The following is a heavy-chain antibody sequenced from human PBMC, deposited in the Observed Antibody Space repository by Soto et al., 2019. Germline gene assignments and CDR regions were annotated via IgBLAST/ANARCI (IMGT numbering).Heavy chain of an antibody. CDR3: AINSPSFSGGSCSPSFSDY. V-gene: IGHV3-48*02. J-gene: IGHJ4*02. CDR1: GFTFSSYS. D-gene: IGHD2-15*01. Sequence: EVQLVESGGGLVQPGGSLRLSCAASGFTFSSYSMNWVRQAPGKGLEWVSYISSSSSTIYYADSVKGRFTIPRDNAKNSLYLQMHILRDEDTAVYYCAINSPSFSGGSCSPSFSDYWGQGTLVTVSS. CDR2: ISSSSSTI.